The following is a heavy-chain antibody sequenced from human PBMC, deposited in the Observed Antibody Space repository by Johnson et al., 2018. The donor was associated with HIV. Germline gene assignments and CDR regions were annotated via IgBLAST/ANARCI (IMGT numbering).Heavy chain of an antibody. J-gene: IGHJ3*02. D-gene: IGHD6-13*01. CDR1: GFTFSSYA. CDR3: AREGPYSSRLGAFDI. Sequence: MQLVESGGGLVQPGGSLRLSCAASGFTFSSYAMSWVRQAPGKGLEWVSAISGSGGSTYYADSVKGRFTISRDNAKNSLYLQMNRLRAEDTAVYYCAREGPYSSRLGAFDIWGQGTMVTVSS. CDR2: ISGSGGST. V-gene: IGHV3-23*04.